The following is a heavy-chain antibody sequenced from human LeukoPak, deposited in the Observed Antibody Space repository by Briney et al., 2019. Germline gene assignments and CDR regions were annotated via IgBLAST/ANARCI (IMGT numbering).Heavy chain of an antibody. V-gene: IGHV1-46*01. D-gene: IGHD1-7*01. J-gene: IGHJ5*02. CDR1: GYTFTSYY. CDR3: ARGDWNYLVWFDP. CDR2: INPSGGST. Sequence: ASVKVSCKASGYTFTSYYMRWVRQAPGQGLEWMGIINPSGGSTSYAQKFQGRVTMTRDMSTSTVYMELSSLRSEDTAVYYCARGDWNYLVWFDPWGQGTLVTVSS.